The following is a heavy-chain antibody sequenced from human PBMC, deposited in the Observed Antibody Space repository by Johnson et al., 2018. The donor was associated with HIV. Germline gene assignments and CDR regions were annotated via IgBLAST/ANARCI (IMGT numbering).Heavy chain of an antibody. J-gene: IGHJ3*02. CDR2: IRYDGSNK. CDR1: GFTFSSYA. Sequence: QVLLVESGGGVVQPGGSLRLSCAASGFTFSSYAMHWVRQAPGKGLEWVTFIRYDGSNKYYADSVKGRFTISRDNSKNTLYLQMNSLRAEDTALYYCAKDIQAGTHDAFDIWCQGTMVTVSS. V-gene: IGHV3-30*02. CDR3: AKDIQAGTHDAFDI. D-gene: IGHD1-7*01.